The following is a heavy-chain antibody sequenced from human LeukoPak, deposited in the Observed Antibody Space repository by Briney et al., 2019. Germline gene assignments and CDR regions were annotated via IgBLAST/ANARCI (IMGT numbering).Heavy chain of an antibody. V-gene: IGHV4-61*02. Sequence: SETLSLTCTVSGGSISSGSYYWGWIRQPAGKGLEWIGRIYTSGSTTYNPSLKSRVTISGDTSENQFSLRLSSVTAADTAVYYCARASYSYDISGWVPFDYWGQGTLVTVSS. CDR3: ARASYSYDISGWVPFDY. CDR2: IYTSGST. CDR1: GGSISSGSYY. J-gene: IGHJ4*02. D-gene: IGHD3-22*01.